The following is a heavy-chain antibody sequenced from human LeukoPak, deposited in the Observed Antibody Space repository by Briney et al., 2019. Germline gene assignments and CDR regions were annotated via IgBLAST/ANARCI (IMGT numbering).Heavy chain of an antibody. Sequence: SETLSLTCAVSGYSISSGYYWGWIRQPPGKGLEWIGSIYHSGSTYYNPSLKSRVTISVDTFKNQFSLKLSSVTAADTAVYYCARANQNVLRFLEWLSAFDIWGQGTMVTVSS. CDR3: ARANQNVLRFLEWLSAFDI. CDR1: GYSISSGYY. CDR2: IYHSGST. V-gene: IGHV4-38-2*01. D-gene: IGHD3-3*01. J-gene: IGHJ3*02.